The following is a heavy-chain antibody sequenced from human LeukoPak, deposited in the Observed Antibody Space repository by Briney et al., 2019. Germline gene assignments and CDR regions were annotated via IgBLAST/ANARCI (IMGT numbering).Heavy chain of an antibody. CDR2: INHSGST. V-gene: IGHV4-34*01. Sequence: SETLSLTCAVYGGSFSGYYWSWIRQPPGKGLEWIGEINHSGSTNYNPSLKSRVTISVDTSKNQFSLKLSSVTAADTAVYYCARGRVWFGNNWFDPWGQGTLVTVSS. J-gene: IGHJ5*02. D-gene: IGHD3-10*01. CDR3: ARGRVWFGNNWFDP. CDR1: GGSFSGYY.